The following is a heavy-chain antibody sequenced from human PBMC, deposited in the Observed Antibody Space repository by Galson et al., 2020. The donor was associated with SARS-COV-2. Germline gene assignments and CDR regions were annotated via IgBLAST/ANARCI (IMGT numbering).Heavy chain of an antibody. Sequence: SVKVSCKASGGTFSSYAISWVRQAPGQGLAWMGGIIPIFGTANYAQKFQGRVTITADKSTSTAYMELSSLRSEDTAVYYCARDYGDTEQWPHDSGSPLDAFDIWGQGTMVTVSS. J-gene: IGHJ3*02. CDR2: IIPIFGTA. D-gene: IGHD1-26*01. CDR1: GGTFSSYA. CDR3: ARDYGDTEQWPHDSGSPLDAFDI. V-gene: IGHV1-69*06.